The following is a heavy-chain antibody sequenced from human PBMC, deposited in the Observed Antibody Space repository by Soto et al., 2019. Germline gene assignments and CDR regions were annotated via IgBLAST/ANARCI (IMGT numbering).Heavy chain of an antibody. J-gene: IGHJ4*02. D-gene: IGHD3-9*01. CDR3: AKCQGAGNYYDILTGYYHEPRERYYIDY. V-gene: IGHV3-7*03. Sequence: GGSLRLSCAASGFTFSSYWMAWVRQSPGKGLEWVASMNQHGSDIQYVDSVRGRFTISRDNARNLLYLQMNNLRVEDTAVYYCAKCQGAGNYYDILTGYYHEPRERYYIDYSGQGTLVTVSS. CDR1: GFTFSSYW. CDR2: MNQHGSDI.